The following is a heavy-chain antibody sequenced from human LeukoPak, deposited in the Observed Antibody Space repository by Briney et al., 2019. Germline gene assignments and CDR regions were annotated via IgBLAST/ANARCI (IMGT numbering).Heavy chain of an antibody. D-gene: IGHD1-1*01. J-gene: IGHJ3*02. CDR3: ATTVETGDAFDI. Sequence: SQTLSLTCAISGDSVSSNSAAWSWIRLSPSRGPEWLGRTYYRSKWYNDYAVSVRSRITINPDTSKNLFSLQLNSVTPEDTAEHYCATTVETGDAFDIWGPGTRVTVSS. CDR1: GDSVSSNSAA. CDR2: TYYRSKWYN. V-gene: IGHV6-1*01.